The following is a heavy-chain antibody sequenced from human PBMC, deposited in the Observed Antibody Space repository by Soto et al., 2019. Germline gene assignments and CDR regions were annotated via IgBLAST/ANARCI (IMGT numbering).Heavy chain of an antibody. Sequence: SETLSLTCTVSGGSISSGVYYWSWIRQHPGKGLEWIGYIYYSGSTYYNPSLKSRVTISVDTSKNQFSLKLSSVTAADTAVYYCARDPTSGSYFDYWGQGTLVTVSS. CDR1: GGSISSGVYY. D-gene: IGHD1-26*01. J-gene: IGHJ4*02. CDR3: ARDPTSGSYFDY. V-gene: IGHV4-31*03. CDR2: IYYSGST.